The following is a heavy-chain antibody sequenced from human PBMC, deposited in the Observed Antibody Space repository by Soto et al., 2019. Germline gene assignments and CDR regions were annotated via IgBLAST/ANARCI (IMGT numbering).Heavy chain of an antibody. J-gene: IGHJ5*02. V-gene: IGHV4-30-2*01. CDR3: ARGRGYSYGLDP. D-gene: IGHD5-18*01. CDR1: GGSISSGGYS. CDR2: IYHTGTT. Sequence: SETLSLTCAVSGGSISSGGYSWSWMRQPPGKGLEWIGYIYHTGTTYYNSSLRSRVTISVDRSKNQFSLNLSSVTAADTAVYYCARGRGYSYGLDPWGQGTLVTVSS.